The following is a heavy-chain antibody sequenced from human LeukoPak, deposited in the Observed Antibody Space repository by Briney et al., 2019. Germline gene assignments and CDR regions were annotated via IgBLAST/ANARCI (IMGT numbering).Heavy chain of an antibody. J-gene: IGHJ4*02. Sequence: ASVKVSCKASGGTFSSYAISWVRQAPGQWLEWMGGIIPIFGTANYAQKFQGRVTITADESTSTAYMELSSLRSEDTAVYYCASANCSGGSCYLPLSDYWGQGTLVTVSS. CDR3: ASANCSGGSCYLPLSDY. CDR2: IIPIFGTA. CDR1: GGTFSSYA. D-gene: IGHD2-15*01. V-gene: IGHV1-69*01.